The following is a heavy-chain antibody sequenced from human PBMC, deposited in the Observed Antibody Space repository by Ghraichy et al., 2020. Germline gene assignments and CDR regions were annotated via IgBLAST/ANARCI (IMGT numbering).Heavy chain of an antibody. J-gene: IGHJ4*02. CDR1: GYTFTSYG. CDR3: ARGCSSTSCYLDFDY. V-gene: IGHV1-18*01. Sequence: ASVKVSCKASGYTFTSYGISWVRQAPGQGLEWMGWISAYNGNTNYAQKLQGRVTMTTDTSTSTAYMELRSLRSDDTAVYYCARGCSSTSCYLDFDYWGQGTLVTVSS. CDR2: ISAYNGNT. D-gene: IGHD2-2*01.